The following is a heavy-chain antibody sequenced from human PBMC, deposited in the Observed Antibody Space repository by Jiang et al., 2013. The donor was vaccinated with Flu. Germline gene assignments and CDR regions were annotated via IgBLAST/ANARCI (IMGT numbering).Heavy chain of an antibody. CDR1: GFSLTSSEVC. J-gene: IGHJ4*02. CDR2: IDWDDDK. D-gene: IGHD3-10*01. CDR3: ARIGCGSGSSFLDS. V-gene: IGHV2-70*11. Sequence: KPTQTLTLTCAFSGFSLTSSEVCVSWIRQPPGKALEWLARIDWDDDKYYATSLKTRLTISKDTSKNQVVLRMTNMDPVDTATYYCARIGCGSGSSFLDSWGQGTLVTVSS.